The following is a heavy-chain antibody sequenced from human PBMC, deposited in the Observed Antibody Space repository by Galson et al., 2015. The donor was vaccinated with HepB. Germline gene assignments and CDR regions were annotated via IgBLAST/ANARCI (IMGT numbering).Heavy chain of an antibody. J-gene: IGHJ4*02. V-gene: IGHV3-23*01. CDR1: GFTFNSYV. CDR3: AKKWGSERGVAGSLD. D-gene: IGHD6-19*01. Sequence: SLRLSCAASGFTFNSYVVGWVRQAPGMGLEWVSSISASGRFTYYADSVKGRFTISRDNSKNTLFLQMNSLRAEDTAVYYCAKKWGSERGVAGSLDWGQGTLVTVSS. CDR2: ISASGRFT.